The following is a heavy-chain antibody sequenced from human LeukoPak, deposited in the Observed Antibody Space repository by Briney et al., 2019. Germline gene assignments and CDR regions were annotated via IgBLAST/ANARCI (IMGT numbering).Heavy chain of an antibody. J-gene: IGHJ4*02. V-gene: IGHV4-61*01. CDR3: ARDPRYNYGYYFDS. CDR2: VHYTGST. Sequence: SETLSLTCTVSGGSVSSRTYYWSWIRQPPGKGLEWIGFVHYTGSTNYNPSLKSRVTISVDTSKNQFSLKLSSVTAADTAVYYCARDPRYNYGYYFDSWGQGTLVTVSS. D-gene: IGHD5-18*01. CDR1: GGSVSSRTYY.